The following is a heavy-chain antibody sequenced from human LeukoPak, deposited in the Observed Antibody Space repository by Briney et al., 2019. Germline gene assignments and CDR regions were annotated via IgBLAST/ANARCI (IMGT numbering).Heavy chain of an antibody. J-gene: IGHJ6*03. CDR1: GGSISSYY. Sequence: SETLSLTCTVSGGSISSYYWSWIRQPAGKGLEWIGRIYTSGSTNYNPSLKSRVTMSVDTSKNQFSLKLSSVTAADTAAYYCARDIVVVPAAILEVYYYYMDVWGKGTTVTVSS. D-gene: IGHD2-2*02. CDR3: ARDIVVVPAAILEVYYYYMDV. CDR2: IYTSGST. V-gene: IGHV4-4*07.